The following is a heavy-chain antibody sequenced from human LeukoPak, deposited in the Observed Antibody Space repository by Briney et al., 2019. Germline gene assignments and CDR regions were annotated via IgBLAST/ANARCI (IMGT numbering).Heavy chain of an antibody. J-gene: IGHJ4*02. Sequence: PGGSLRLSCAASGFTFSNAWMTWVRQAPGKGLEWVGRIKSKTDGGTTDYTAPVKGRFTISRDDSNNTLYLQMNSLKTEDTAVYYCTTDTERSESGDYWGQGTLVTVSS. CDR3: TTDTERSESGDY. CDR2: IKSKTDGGTT. CDR1: GFTFSNAW. D-gene: IGHD1-26*01. V-gene: IGHV3-15*01.